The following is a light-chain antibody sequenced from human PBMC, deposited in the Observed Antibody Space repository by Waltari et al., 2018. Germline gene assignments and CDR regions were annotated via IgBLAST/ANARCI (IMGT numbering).Light chain of an antibody. J-gene: IGLJ1*01. Sequence: QSALTQPASVSGSPGQSITISCTGTSSDAGSYNLVSWYQQHPGKAPNLMIYEGSKRPSGVSNRFSGSKSGNTASLTISGLQAEDEADYYCCSYAGSSTPYVFGTGTKVTVL. CDR2: EGS. CDR3: CSYAGSSTPYV. CDR1: SSDAGSYNL. V-gene: IGLV2-23*01.